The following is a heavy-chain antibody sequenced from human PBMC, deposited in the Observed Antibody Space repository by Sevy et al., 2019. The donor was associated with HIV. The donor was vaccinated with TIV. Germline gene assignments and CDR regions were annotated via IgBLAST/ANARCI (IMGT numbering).Heavy chain of an antibody. V-gene: IGHV5-51*01. J-gene: IGHJ3*02. Sequence: GETLKISCKGSGFTFTSYWIGWVRQMPGKGLEWMGIIYPGDSETRYSPSFQGHVTISADKSISTAYLQWSSLRASDTAMYYCARHRPGIMIDDAFDIWGQGTMVTVSS. CDR1: GFTFTSYW. D-gene: IGHD3-22*01. CDR3: ARHRPGIMIDDAFDI. CDR2: IYPGDSET.